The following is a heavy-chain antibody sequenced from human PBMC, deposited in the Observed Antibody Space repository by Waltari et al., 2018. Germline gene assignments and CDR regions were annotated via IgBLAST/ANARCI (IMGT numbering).Heavy chain of an antibody. CDR3: AKADNKWELLWFDS. Sequence: EVQLVQSGGGLVQPGGSLRLSCEASGFSFYTYAMTWVRQAPGKGLRWVSTIKPGRANTYYADSVRGRFTISRDNSKNTLYLQLNNLRAEETATYYCAKADNKWELLWFDSWGQGNLVIVSS. CDR1: GFSFYTYA. CDR2: IKPGRANT. V-gene: IGHV3-23*04. J-gene: IGHJ5*02. D-gene: IGHD3-10*01.